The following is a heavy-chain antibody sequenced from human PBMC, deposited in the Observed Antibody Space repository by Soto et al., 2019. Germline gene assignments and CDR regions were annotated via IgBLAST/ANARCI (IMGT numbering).Heavy chain of an antibody. J-gene: IGHJ6*02. Sequence: QVQLVQSGAEVKKPGASVKVSCKASGYTFTGYYMHWVRQAPGQGLEWMGWINPNSGGTNYAQKFQGWVTMTRDTSISTAYMELSRLRSDDTAVYYCARDGSNTPDMSIAAAPPPVYYYGMDVWGQGTTVTVSS. D-gene: IGHD6-13*01. CDR3: ARDGSNTPDMSIAAAPPPVYYYGMDV. V-gene: IGHV1-2*04. CDR2: INPNSGGT. CDR1: GYTFTGYY.